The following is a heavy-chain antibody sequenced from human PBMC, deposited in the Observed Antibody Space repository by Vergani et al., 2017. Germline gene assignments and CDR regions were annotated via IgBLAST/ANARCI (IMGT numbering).Heavy chain of an antibody. V-gene: IGHV3-30*18. D-gene: IGHD1-1*01. Sequence: QVQLVESGGGVVQPGRSLRLSCAASGFTFSSYGMHWVRQAPGKGLEWVAVISYDGSNKYYADSVKGRFTISRDNSKNTLYLQMNSPRAEDTAVYYCAKDPSSPTVISDYYDDYGMAVGAKGTTVPVS. CDR1: GFTFSSYG. J-gene: IGHJ6*04. CDR2: ISYDGSNK. CDR3: AKDPSSPTVISDYYDDYGMAV.